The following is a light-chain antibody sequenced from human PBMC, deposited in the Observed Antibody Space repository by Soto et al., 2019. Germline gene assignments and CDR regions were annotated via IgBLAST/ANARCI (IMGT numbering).Light chain of an antibody. CDR3: QQDASSLT. CDR2: GAS. CDR1: QSVDSAF. V-gene: IGKV3-20*01. J-gene: IGKJ1*01. Sequence: EIVLTQSPGSLSLSLGERATLSCRASQSVDSAFFAWYQQKPGQPPRLLMYGASRRATAIPDRFSGSGSGTDFTLTISRLEPEDFAVYYCQQDASSLTFGQGTKVEI.